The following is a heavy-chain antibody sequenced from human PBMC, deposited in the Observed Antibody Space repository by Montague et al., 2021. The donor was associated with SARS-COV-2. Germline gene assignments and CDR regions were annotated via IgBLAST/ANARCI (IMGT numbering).Heavy chain of an antibody. CDR3: ATRLTTIPY. Sequence: SLRLSCAASGFTFGDYYLTWIRQAPGKGLEWVSYISGSGSTIYYADSVKGRFTISRDNAKYSVFLQMNSLRAEDTAVYYCATRLTTIPYWGQGILVTVSS. CDR1: GFTFGDYY. J-gene: IGHJ4*02. CDR2: ISGSGSTI. V-gene: IGHV3-11*01. D-gene: IGHD4-17*01.